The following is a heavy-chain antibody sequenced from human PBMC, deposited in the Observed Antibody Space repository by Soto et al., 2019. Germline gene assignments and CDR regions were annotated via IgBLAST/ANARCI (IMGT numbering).Heavy chain of an antibody. D-gene: IGHD3-22*01. CDR2: MHPGDSDT. V-gene: IGHV5-51*01. Sequence: PGESLKISCKGSGYSFSNNWVGWVRQMPGKGLEWMGIMHPGDSDTRYSPSFQGQVTISADKSISTAYLQWSSLKASDTAMYYCARWTNLPYDRESNWFDPWGQGTLVTVSS. CDR1: GYSFSNNW. CDR3: ARWTNLPYDRESNWFDP. J-gene: IGHJ5*02.